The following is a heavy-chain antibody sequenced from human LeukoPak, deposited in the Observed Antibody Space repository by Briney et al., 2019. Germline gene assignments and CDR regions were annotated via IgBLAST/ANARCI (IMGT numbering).Heavy chain of an antibody. J-gene: IGHJ4*02. V-gene: IGHV3-7*04. CDR1: GFTFSNHW. D-gene: IGHD5-24*01. CDR2: IKEEGGEL. CDR3: ARGRRWLQPLDY. Sequence: GGSLRLSCAASGFTFSNHWMSWVRQAPGKGLVWVANIKEEGGELNYVDSAKGRFTISRDNAKQSLFLQMNSLRVEDLGVYYCARGRRWLQPLDYWGQGTLVTVSS.